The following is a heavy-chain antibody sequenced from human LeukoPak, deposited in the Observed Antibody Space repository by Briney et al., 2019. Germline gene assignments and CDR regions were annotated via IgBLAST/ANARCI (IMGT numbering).Heavy chain of an antibody. CDR2: ITHGGQI. V-gene: IGHV3-21*01. J-gene: IGHJ5*02. CDR3: ARDDRYGSGTLGKRFDP. Sequence: PGGSLRLSCVASGFIFTSFGMNWARQAPGKGLEWVSSITHGGQIYYADSVKGRFTISRDNTKNSVYLQMDNLRDDDTAVYFCARDDRYGSGTLGKRFDPWGQGTLVSVSS. CDR1: GFIFTSFG. D-gene: IGHD3-10*01.